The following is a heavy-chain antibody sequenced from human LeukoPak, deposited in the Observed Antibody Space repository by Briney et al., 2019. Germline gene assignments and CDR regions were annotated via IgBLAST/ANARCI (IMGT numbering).Heavy chain of an antibody. Sequence: SETLSPTCTVSGGSISSGGYYWSWIRQHPGKGLEWIGYIYYSGSTYYNPSLKSRVTISVDTSKNQFSLKLSSVTAADTAVYYCAREAHYHDSSGYSDAFDIWGQGTMVTVSS. V-gene: IGHV4-31*03. CDR2: IYYSGST. D-gene: IGHD3-22*01. J-gene: IGHJ3*02. CDR1: GGSISSGGYY. CDR3: AREAHYHDSSGYSDAFDI.